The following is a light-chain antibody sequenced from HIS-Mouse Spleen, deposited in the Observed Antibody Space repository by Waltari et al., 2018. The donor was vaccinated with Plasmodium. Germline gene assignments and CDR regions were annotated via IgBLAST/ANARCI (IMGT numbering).Light chain of an antibody. Sequence: ELVLTQSPATLSLSPGERATLPCGASPSVSSRYLAWYQQKPGLAPRLLIYDASSRATGIPDRFSGSGSGTDFTLTISRLEPEDFAVYYCQQYGSSPYTFGQGTKLEIK. CDR3: QQYGSSPYT. J-gene: IGKJ2*01. CDR2: DAS. V-gene: IGKV3D-20*01. CDR1: PSVSSRY.